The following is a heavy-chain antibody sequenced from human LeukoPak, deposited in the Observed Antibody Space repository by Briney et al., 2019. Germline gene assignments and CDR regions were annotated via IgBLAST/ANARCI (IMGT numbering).Heavy chain of an antibody. CDR1: GFTFSSYS. J-gene: IGHJ4*02. CDR2: ISSSSSYI. D-gene: IGHD6-19*01. V-gene: IGHV3-21*01. CDR3: AGERGEEYSSGWYKRNYFDN. Sequence: PGGSLRLSCAASGFTFSSYSMNWVRQAPGKGLEWVSSISSSSSYIYYADSVKGRFTISRDNAKNSLYLQMNSLRAEDTAVYYCAGERGEEYSSGWYKRNYFDNWGQGIRVTVSS.